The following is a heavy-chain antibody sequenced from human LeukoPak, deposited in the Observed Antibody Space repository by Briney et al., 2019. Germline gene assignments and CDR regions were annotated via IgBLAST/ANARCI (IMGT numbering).Heavy chain of an antibody. D-gene: IGHD3-22*01. Sequence: SETLSLTCTVSGGSISSSSYYWGWIRQPPGKGLEWIGSIYYSGSTYYNPSLKSRVTISVDTSKNQFSLKLSSVTAADTAVYYCASLDSSGYYYIRPFDYWGQGTLVTVSP. CDR3: ASLDSSGYYYIRPFDY. V-gene: IGHV4-39*01. J-gene: IGHJ4*02. CDR2: IYYSGST. CDR1: GGSISSSSYY.